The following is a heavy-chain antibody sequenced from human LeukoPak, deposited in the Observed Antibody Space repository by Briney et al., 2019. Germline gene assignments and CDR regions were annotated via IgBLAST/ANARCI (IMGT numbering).Heavy chain of an antibody. D-gene: IGHD4-17*01. V-gene: IGHV3-30*04. J-gene: IGHJ4*02. CDR3: AKDDLYGDPFDY. CDR2: ISYDGSNK. CDR1: GFTFSSYA. Sequence: PGGSLRLSCAASGFTFSSYAMHWVRQAPGKGLEWVAVISYDGSNKYYADSVKGRFTISRDNSKNTLYLQMNSLRAEDTAVYYCAKDDLYGDPFDYWGQGTLVTVSS.